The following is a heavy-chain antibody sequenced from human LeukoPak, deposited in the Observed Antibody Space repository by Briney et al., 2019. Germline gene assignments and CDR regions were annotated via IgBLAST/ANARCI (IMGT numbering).Heavy chain of an antibody. J-gene: IGHJ6*02. CDR2: INTDGSTT. CDR3: ARDRQYGMDV. CDR1: GFTFSSYW. Sequence: PGGSLRLSSAASGFTFSSYWMHWVRQAPGKGLVWVSRINTDGSTTNYADSVKGRFTISRDNAKNTLYLQMNSLRGEDTAVYYCARDRQYGMDVWGQGTTVTVSS. V-gene: IGHV3-74*01.